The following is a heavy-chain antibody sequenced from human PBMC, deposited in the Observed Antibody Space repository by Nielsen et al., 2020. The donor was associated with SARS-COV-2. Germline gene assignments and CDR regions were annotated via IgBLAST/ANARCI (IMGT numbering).Heavy chain of an antibody. D-gene: IGHD3-10*01. V-gene: IGHV3-30-3*01. CDR2: ISYDGSNK. J-gene: IGHJ4*02. CDR3: ASELLWFGELSRDY. Sequence: VRQAPGKGLEWVAVISYDGSNKYYADSVKGRFTISRDNSKNTLYLQMNSLRAEDTAVYYCASELLWFGELSRDYWGQGTLVTVSS.